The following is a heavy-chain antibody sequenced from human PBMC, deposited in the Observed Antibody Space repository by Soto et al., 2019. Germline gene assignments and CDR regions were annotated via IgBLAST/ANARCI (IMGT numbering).Heavy chain of an antibody. J-gene: IGHJ5*02. V-gene: IGHV4-31*02. D-gene: IGHD6-6*01. CDR2: IYSSGST. CDR3: AREDAARIERWFDA. Sequence: LRLSCLVSGFTVNTNYMYWVRQAPGRGLEWIGHIYSSGSTYYNPSLKSRVSISVDTSNNQFSLKLTSVTAADTAVYFCAREDAARIERWFDAWGQGILVT. CDR1: GFTVNTNY.